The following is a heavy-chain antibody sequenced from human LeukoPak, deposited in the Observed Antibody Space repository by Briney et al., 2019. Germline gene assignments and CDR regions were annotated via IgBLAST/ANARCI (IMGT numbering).Heavy chain of an antibody. V-gene: IGHV3-23*01. CDR3: AKPRYGEYAFDY. Sequence: PGRSLRLSCAASGFTFSSYVMSWVRQAPGKGLEWVSSISPNGGHTYYADSVKGRFTLSRDNPGNTLYLLMNSLRAEDTAIYYCAKPRYGEYAFDYWGQGILVTVSS. D-gene: IGHD4-17*01. CDR2: ISPNGGHT. CDR1: GFTFSSYV. J-gene: IGHJ4*02.